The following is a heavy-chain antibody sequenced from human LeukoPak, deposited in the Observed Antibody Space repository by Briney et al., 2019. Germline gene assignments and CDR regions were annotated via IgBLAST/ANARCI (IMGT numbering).Heavy chain of an antibody. D-gene: IGHD1-26*01. Sequence: GGSLRLSCAASGFTFSSYAMSWVRQAPGKGLEWVSLISGSGGSTYYADSVKGRFTISRDNAKNTLHLQMNSLRAEDTAVYYCARDQATVGATGDFDYWGQGTLVTVSS. J-gene: IGHJ4*02. CDR2: ISGSGGST. CDR3: ARDQATVGATGDFDY. CDR1: GFTFSSYA. V-gene: IGHV3-23*01.